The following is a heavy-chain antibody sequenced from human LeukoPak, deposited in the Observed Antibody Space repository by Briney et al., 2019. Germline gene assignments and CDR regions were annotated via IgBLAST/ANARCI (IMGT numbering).Heavy chain of an antibody. Sequence: GGSLRLSCAASGFTFSSYEMNWVRQAPGKGLEWVSYISSSGNTIYYADSVKGRFTISRDNAKNSLYPQMNSLRAEDTADYYCARGVALDYWGQGTLVTVSS. CDR2: ISSSGNTI. D-gene: IGHD5-12*01. CDR1: GFTFSSYE. CDR3: ARGVALDY. J-gene: IGHJ4*02. V-gene: IGHV3-48*03.